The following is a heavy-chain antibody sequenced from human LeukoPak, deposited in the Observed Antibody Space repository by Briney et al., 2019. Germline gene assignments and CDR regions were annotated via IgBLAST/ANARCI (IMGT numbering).Heavy chain of an antibody. D-gene: IGHD3-9*01. V-gene: IGHV4-34*01. CDR3: ARFTVLRYFDWFGIFDY. Sequence: PSETLSLTCAVYGGSFSGYYWSWIRQPPGKGLEWIGEINHSGSTNYNPSLKSRFTISVDTSKNQFSLKLSSVTAADTAVYYCARFTVLRYFDWFGIFDYWGQGTLVTVSS. J-gene: IGHJ4*02. CDR1: GGSFSGYY. CDR2: INHSGST.